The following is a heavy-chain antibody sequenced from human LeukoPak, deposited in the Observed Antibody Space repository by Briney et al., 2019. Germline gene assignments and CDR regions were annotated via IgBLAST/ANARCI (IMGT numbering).Heavy chain of an antibody. J-gene: IGHJ4*02. Sequence: ASVKVSCKASGYTFSNYYIHWVRQAPGQGLEWMGVNNPSGGRTTYAQKFQGRVTTTRDTSISTAYMELSRLRSDDTAVYYCARPSSTVTMDYFDYWGQGTLVTVSS. D-gene: IGHD4-17*01. CDR1: GYTFSNYY. V-gene: IGHV1-46*01. CDR2: NNPSGGRT. CDR3: ARPSSTVTMDYFDY.